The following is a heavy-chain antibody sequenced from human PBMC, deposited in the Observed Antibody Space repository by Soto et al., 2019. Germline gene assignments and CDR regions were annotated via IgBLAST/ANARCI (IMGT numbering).Heavy chain of an antibody. CDR1: GGSFSGYY. Sequence: QVQLQQWGAGLLKPSETLSLTCAVYGGSFSGYYWSWIRQPPGKGLEWIGEINHSGSTNYNPSLKRRVSTSVYTSKNQLALKLRSVTAADTAVYYCPRRLLRFLIFHNLFDPWGQGTLVTVAS. CDR2: INHSGST. D-gene: IGHD3-3*01. V-gene: IGHV4-34*01. CDR3: PRRLLRFLIFHNLFDP. J-gene: IGHJ5*02.